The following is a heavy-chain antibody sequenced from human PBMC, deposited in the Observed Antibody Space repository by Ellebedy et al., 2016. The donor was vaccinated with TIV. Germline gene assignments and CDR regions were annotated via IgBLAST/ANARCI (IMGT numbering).Heavy chain of an antibody. V-gene: IGHV4-39*07. J-gene: IGHJ3*02. CDR3: ARAEPSRTDAFDI. Sequence: MPSETLSLTCTVSGGSINNRNYYWGWIRQPPGKGLEWIGSIYYSGSTYYNPSLKSRLTISLDMSKNQFSLKVSSVTAADTAVYYCARAEPSRTDAFDIWGQGTMVTASS. D-gene: IGHD1-14*01. CDR1: GGSINNRNYY. CDR2: IYYSGST.